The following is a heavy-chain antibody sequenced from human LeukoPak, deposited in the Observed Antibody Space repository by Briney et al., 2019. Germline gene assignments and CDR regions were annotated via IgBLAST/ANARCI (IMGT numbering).Heavy chain of an antibody. CDR3: ARGRSWYGGVWFDP. Sequence: SETLSLTCTVSGYSISSGYYWGWIRQPPGKGLEWIGSIYHSGSTNYNPSLKSRVTISADTSKNQFSLKLSSVTAADTAVYYCARGRSWYGGVWFDPWGQGTLVTVSS. J-gene: IGHJ5*02. D-gene: IGHD6-13*01. CDR1: GYSISSGYY. V-gene: IGHV4-38-2*02. CDR2: IYHSGST.